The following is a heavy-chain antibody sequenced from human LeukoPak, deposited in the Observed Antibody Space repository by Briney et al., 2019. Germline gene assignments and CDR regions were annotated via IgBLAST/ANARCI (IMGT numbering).Heavy chain of an antibody. CDR2: IYTSGST. D-gene: IGHD1-14*01. V-gene: IGHV4-61*02. CDR3: ARAAGTAQFYYFDY. CDR1: GGSISSGSYC. J-gene: IGHJ4*02. Sequence: SETLSLTCTVSGGSISSGSYCWSWIRQPAGKGLEWIGRIYTSGSTNYNPSLKSRVTISVDTSKNQFSLKLSSVTAADTAVYYCARAAGTAQFYYFDYWGQGTLVTVSS.